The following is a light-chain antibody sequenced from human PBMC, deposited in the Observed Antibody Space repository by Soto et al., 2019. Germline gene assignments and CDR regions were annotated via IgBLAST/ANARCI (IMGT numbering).Light chain of an antibody. V-gene: IGKV3-15*01. J-gene: IGKJ1*01. CDR1: QSISNN. CDR3: QQYNNWPRT. CDR2: DAS. Sequence: VMTQSPATLSVSPGESDTLSCRASQSISNNLAWYQQKPGQAPRLLMYDASTRATGIPDRFSGSGSGAEFTLSICSLQSEDLAVYYCQQYNNWPRTFGQGTKV.